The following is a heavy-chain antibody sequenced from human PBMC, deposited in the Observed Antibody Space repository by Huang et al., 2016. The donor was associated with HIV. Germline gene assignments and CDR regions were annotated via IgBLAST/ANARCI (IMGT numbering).Heavy chain of an antibody. CDR2: IKIDGRTT. CDR1: GFKFSNYW. V-gene: IGHV3-74*01. Sequence: EEHLVESGGGLVQPGGSLRLVCEASGFKFSNYWVQWVRQVPGMGVMWVSRIKIDGRTTDYADSVKCRFTSSRDNAKKTLYLQMSSQADADAALFSSARADGFEIWGQGTVVTVSS. J-gene: IGHJ3*02. CDR3: ARADGFEI.